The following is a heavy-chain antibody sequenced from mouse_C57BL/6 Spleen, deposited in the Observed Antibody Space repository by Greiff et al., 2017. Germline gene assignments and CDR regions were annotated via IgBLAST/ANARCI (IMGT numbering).Heavy chain of an antibody. D-gene: IGHD2-3*01. J-gene: IGHJ4*01. V-gene: IGHV5-4*01. CDR2: ISDGGSYT. CDR1: GFTFSSYA. Sequence: EVQRVESGGGLVMPGGSLKLSCAASGFTFSSYAMSWVRQTPEKRLEWVATISDGGSYTYYPDNVKGRFTISRDNAKNNLYLQMSHLKSEDTAMYYCAREDGYSAMDYWGQGTSVTVSS. CDR3: AREDGYSAMDY.